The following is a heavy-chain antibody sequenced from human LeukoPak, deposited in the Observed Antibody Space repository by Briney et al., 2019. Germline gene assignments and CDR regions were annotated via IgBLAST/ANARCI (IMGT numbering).Heavy chain of an antibody. CDR2: IYSGGST. CDR3: AKGPPESGSYYRYFDY. Sequence: SGGSLRLSCAASGFTVSSNYMSWVRQAPGKGLEWVSVIYSGGSTYYADSVKGRFTISRDNSKNTLYLQMNSLRAEDTAVYYCAKGPPESGSYYRYFDYWGQGTLVTVSS. CDR1: GFTVSSNY. J-gene: IGHJ4*02. V-gene: IGHV3-53*01. D-gene: IGHD1-26*01.